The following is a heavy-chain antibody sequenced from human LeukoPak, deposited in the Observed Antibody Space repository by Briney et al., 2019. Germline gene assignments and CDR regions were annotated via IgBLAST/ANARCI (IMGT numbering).Heavy chain of an antibody. CDR1: GFTFSSYA. V-gene: IGHV3-30-3*01. J-gene: IGHJ6*02. CDR2: ISYDGSNK. CDR3: ARDGTYYYDSLGPLYYGMDV. Sequence: PGGSLRLPCAASGFTFSSYAMHWVRQAPGKGLEWVAVISYDGSNKYYADSVKGRFTISRDNSKNTLYLQMNSLRAEDTAVYYCARDGTYYYDSLGPLYYGMDVWGQGTTVTVSS. D-gene: IGHD3-22*01.